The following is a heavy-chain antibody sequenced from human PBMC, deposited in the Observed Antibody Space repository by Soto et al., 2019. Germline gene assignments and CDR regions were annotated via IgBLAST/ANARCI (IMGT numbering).Heavy chain of an antibody. CDR3: AKDKNDFWGNEPYYFDY. V-gene: IGHV3-43*01. CDR1: GFTFDDYT. Sequence: PGGSLRLSCAASGFTFDDYTMHWVRQAPGKGLEWVSLISWDGGSTYYADSVKGRFTISRDNSKNSLYLQMNSLRTEDTALYYCAKDKNDFWGNEPYYFDYWGQGTLVTVSS. CDR2: ISWDGGST. J-gene: IGHJ4*02. D-gene: IGHD3-3*01.